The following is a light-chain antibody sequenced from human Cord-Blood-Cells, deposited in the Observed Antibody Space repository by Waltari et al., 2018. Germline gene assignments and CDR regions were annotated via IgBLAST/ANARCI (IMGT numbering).Light chain of an antibody. CDR3: SSYTSSSTWV. J-gene: IGLJ3*02. V-gene: IGLV2-18*02. CDR1: SSDVGSSNR. CDR2: EVS. Sequence: QSALTQPPSVSGSPGQSVTISCTGTSSDVGSSNRVSWYQQPPGPAPKLMIYEVSNRPSGVPDRFSGSKSGNTASLTISGLQAEDEADYYCSSYTSSSTWVFGGGTKLTVL.